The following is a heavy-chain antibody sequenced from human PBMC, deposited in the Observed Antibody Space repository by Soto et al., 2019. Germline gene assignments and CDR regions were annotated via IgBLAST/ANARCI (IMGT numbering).Heavy chain of an antibody. Sequence: QVQLVESGGGVVQPGRSLRLSCAASGFTFSSYGMHWVRQAPGKGLEWVAVISYDGSNKYYADSVKGRFTISRDNSKNTLYLQMNSLRAEDTAVYYCAKDPRILTGYGDYWGQGTLVTVSS. CDR3: AKDPRILTGYGDY. V-gene: IGHV3-30*18. CDR1: GFTFSSYG. CDR2: ISYDGSNK. D-gene: IGHD3-9*01. J-gene: IGHJ4*02.